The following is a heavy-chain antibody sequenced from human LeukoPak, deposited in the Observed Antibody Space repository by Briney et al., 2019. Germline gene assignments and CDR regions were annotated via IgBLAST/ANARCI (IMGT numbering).Heavy chain of an antibody. CDR3: ARSPNGVCQFDY. CDR1: GYTFTSYD. D-gene: IGHD2-8*01. J-gene: IGHJ4*02. CDR2: MNPNSGNT. V-gene: IGHV1-8*01. Sequence: ASVKVSCKASGYTFTSYDINWVRQATGQGLEWMGWMNPNSGNTGYAQKFQGRVTMTRNTPISTAYMELSSLRSEDTAVYYCARSPNGVCQFDYWGQGTLVTVSS.